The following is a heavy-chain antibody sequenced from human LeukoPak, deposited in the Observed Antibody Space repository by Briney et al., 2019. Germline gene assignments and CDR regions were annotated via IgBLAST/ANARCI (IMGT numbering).Heavy chain of an antibody. Sequence: GGSLRLSCAASGFTFDDYGMSWVRQAPGKGLEWVSGINWNGGSTGYADSVKGRFTISRDNAKNSLYLQMNSLRAEDTALYYCASTQMGYCSGGSCHRYYYYGMDVWGQGTTVTVSS. CDR1: GFTFDDYG. D-gene: IGHD2-15*01. CDR2: INWNGGST. CDR3: ASTQMGYCSGGSCHRYYYYGMDV. V-gene: IGHV3-20*04. J-gene: IGHJ6*02.